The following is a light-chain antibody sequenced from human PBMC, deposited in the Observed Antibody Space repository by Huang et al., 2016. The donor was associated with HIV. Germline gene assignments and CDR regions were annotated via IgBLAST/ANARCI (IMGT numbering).Light chain of an antibody. CDR2: AAS. CDR3: QQHNSWPRT. V-gene: IGKV3-15*01. Sequence: ELVMTQSPATLSVSPGERATLACRASQSVGSNLAGYQQRRGQAPRLLIYAASTSATGIPARFSGSGSGTEFTLTVSSLQSEDFAVYYCQQHNSWPRTFGQGTRV. J-gene: IGKJ1*01. CDR1: QSVGSN.